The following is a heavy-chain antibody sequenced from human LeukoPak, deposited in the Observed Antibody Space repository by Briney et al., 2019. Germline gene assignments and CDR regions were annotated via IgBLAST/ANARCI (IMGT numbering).Heavy chain of an antibody. CDR3: ARVNLAVVTAGYFDY. Sequence: SETLSLTCIVSGGSISNYHWSWIRQPPGKGLEWIGHIYYSGRTNYNPSLKSRVTISVDTSKNQLSLKLSSVTAADTAVYYCARVNLAVVTAGYFDYWGQGTLVTVSS. V-gene: IGHV4-59*08. CDR2: IYYSGRT. CDR1: GGSISNYH. J-gene: IGHJ4*02. D-gene: IGHD2-21*02.